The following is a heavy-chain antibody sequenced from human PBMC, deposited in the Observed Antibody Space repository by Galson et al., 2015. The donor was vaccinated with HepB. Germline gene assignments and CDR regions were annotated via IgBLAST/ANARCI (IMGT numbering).Heavy chain of an antibody. D-gene: IGHD3-16*01. J-gene: IGHJ3*02. V-gene: IGHV1-69*02. CDR2: IIPILGIA. CDR3: ARHPEGVPGGRAFDI. CDR1: GGTFSSYT. Sequence: SVKVSCKASGGTFSSYTISWVRQAPGQGLEWMGRIIPILGIANYAQKFQGRVTITADKSTSTAYLQWSSLKASDTAMYYCARHPEGVPGGRAFDIWGQGTMVTVSS.